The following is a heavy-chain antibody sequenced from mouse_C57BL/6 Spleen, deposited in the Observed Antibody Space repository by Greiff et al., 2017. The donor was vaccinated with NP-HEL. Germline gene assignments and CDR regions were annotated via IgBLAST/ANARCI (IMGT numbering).Heavy chain of an antibody. J-gene: IGHJ4*01. CDR1: GYSITSDY. Sequence: VQLKHSGPGLAKPSQTLSLTCSVTGYSITSDYWNWIRKFPGNKLEYMGYISYSGSTYYNPSLKSRISITRDASKNQYYLQLNSVTTEDTATYYCARSDYGGYYAMDYWGQGTSVTVSS. D-gene: IGHD2-4*01. CDR2: ISYSGST. CDR3: ARSDYGGYYAMDY. V-gene: IGHV3-8*01.